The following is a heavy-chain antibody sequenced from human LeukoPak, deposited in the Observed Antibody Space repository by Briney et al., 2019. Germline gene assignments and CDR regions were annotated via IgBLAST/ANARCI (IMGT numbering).Heavy chain of an antibody. J-gene: IGHJ4*02. CDR1: GYTFTGYY. D-gene: IGHD3-22*01. Sequence: ASVKVSCKASGYTFTGYYMHWVRQAPGQGLEWMGWINPNSGGTNYAQKFQGRVTMTRDTSISTAYMELSRLRSDDTAVYYCARDKTYYDSSGYYHYWGRGTLVTVSS. CDR2: INPNSGGT. V-gene: IGHV1-2*02. CDR3: ARDKTYYDSSGYYHY.